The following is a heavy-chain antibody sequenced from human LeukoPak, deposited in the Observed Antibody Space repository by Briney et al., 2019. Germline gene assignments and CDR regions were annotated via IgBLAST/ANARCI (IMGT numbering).Heavy chain of an antibody. V-gene: IGHV3-9*01. D-gene: IGHD3-3*01. CDR3: ARRGVTHYDFWSGYYTVDY. CDR1: GFTFDDYA. J-gene: IGHJ4*02. Sequence: GRSLRLSCAASGFTFDDYAMHWVRQAPGKGLEWVSGISWNNGSIGYADSVKGRFTISRDNAKNSLYLQMNSLRAEDTAVYYCARRGVTHYDFWSGYYTVDYWGQGTLVTVSS. CDR2: ISWNNGSI.